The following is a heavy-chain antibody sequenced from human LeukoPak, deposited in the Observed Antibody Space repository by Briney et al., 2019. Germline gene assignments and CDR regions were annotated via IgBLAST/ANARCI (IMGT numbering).Heavy chain of an antibody. V-gene: IGHV4-39*07. CDR3: ARADGYNSVLDY. Sequence: SETLSLTCTVSGGSISSSSYYWGWIRQPPGKGLEWIGSVYYSGSTYYNPSLKSRVTISVDTSKNQFSLKLSSVTAADTAVYYCARADGYNSVLDYWGQGTLVTVSS. D-gene: IGHD5-24*01. CDR1: GGSISSSSYY. CDR2: VYYSGST. J-gene: IGHJ4*02.